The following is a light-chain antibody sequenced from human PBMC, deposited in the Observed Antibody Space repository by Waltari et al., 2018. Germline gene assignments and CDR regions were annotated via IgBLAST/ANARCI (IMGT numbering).Light chain of an antibody. CDR2: QDN. CDR3: CAYAGSYTYV. J-gene: IGLJ1*01. CDR1: KTDIGTYDL. Sequence: QSALTQPASVSGSPGQSITISCSGTKTDIGTYDLVSWYQHHPGKAPKVIIYQDNKRPSGVSNRFSGSKSGNTASLTVSGLQAEDEADYYCCAYAGSYTYVFGGGTKVTV. V-gene: IGLV2-23*01.